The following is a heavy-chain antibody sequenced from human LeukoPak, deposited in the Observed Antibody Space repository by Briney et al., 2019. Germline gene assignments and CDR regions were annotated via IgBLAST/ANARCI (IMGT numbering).Heavy chain of an antibody. D-gene: IGHD3-9*01. J-gene: IGHJ5*02. CDR3: ARLVRYFDWFNNWFDP. CDR2: IYHSGST. V-gene: IGHV4-30-2*01. Sequence: SETLSLTCAVSGGSISSGGHSWSWIRQPPGKGLEWIGYIYHSGSTSYNPSLKSRVTISVDRSKNQFSLKLSSVTAADTAVYYCARLVRYFDWFNNWFDPWGQGTLVTVSS. CDR1: GGSISSGGHS.